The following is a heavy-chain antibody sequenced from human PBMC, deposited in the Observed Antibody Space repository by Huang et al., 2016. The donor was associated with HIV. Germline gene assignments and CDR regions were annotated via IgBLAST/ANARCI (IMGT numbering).Heavy chain of an antibody. CDR3: ARGVFDGVWSGDLLPHFYYMDV. D-gene: IGHD3-10*01. CDR1: GGTFSSFG. V-gene: IGHV1-69*13. J-gene: IGHJ6*03. Sequence: QVQLVQSGAEMKKPGSSVKVSCTAPGGTFSSFGISWGGQAPGQGLGWMGGIVPIFRRTDYAHKFQGRLTITADESTSTAYMELSSLRSQDSAIYFCARGVFDGVWSGDLLPHFYYMDVWGKGTTVTVSS. CDR2: IVPIFRRT.